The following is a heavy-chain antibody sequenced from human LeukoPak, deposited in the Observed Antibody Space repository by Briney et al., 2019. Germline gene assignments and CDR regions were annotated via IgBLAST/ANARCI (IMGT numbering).Heavy chain of an antibody. Sequence: ASVKVSCKASGGTFSSYAISWVRQAPGQGLEWMGRIIPILGIANYAQKFQGRVTITADKSTSTAYMELSSLRSEDTAVYYCARDHVDGYNQPIYWGQGTLVTVSS. V-gene: IGHV1-69*04. J-gene: IGHJ4*02. CDR3: ARDHVDGYNQPIY. D-gene: IGHD5-24*01. CDR2: IIPILGIA. CDR1: GGTFSSYA.